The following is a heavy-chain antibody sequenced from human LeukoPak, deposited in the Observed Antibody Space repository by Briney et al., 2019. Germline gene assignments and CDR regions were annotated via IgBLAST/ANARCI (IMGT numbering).Heavy chain of an antibody. CDR2: INGGGNTT. CDR3: AKVSRQLGYVFDY. CDR1: GFAFSSFA. Sequence: PGGSLRLSCAASGFAFSSFAMGWVRQSPGKGLEWLSTINGGGNTTFYADSVKGRFTISRDNSKNTLYLHMDSLRPDDTAIYYCAKVSRQLGYVFDYWGQGTLVTVSS. J-gene: IGHJ4*02. V-gene: IGHV3-23*01. D-gene: IGHD5-18*01.